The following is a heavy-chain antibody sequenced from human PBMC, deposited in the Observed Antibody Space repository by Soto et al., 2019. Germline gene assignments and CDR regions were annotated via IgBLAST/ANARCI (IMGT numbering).Heavy chain of an antibody. J-gene: IGHJ5*02. CDR1: GGSISSGGYY. D-gene: IGHD2-15*01. V-gene: IGHV4-31*03. CDR2: IYYSGST. Sequence: KTSETPSLTCTVSGGSISSGGYYWSWIRQHPGKGLEWIGYIYYSGSTYYNPSLKSRVTISVDTSKNQFSLKLSSVTAADTAVYYCARAGCSGGSCYLGGWFDPWGQGTLVTVSS. CDR3: ARAGCSGGSCYLGGWFDP.